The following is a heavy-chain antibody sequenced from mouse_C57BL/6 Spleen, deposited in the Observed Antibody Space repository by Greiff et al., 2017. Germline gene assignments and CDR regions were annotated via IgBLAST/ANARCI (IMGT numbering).Heavy chain of an antibody. CDR2: IYPRSGNT. CDR1: GYTFTSYG. J-gene: IGHJ2*01. Sequence: QVQLKESGAELARPGASVKLSCKASGYTFTSYGISWVKQRTRQGLEWIGEIYPRSGNTYYNEKFKGKATLTADKSSSTAYMELRSLTSEDSAVYFCAREGGQNFDYWGQGTTLTVSA. CDR3: AREGGQNFDY. D-gene: IGHD3-3*01. V-gene: IGHV1-81*01.